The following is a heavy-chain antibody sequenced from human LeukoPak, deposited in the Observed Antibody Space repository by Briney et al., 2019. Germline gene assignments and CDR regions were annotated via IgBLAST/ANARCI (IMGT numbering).Heavy chain of an antibody. CDR1: GITLNNYG. CDR3: AKRGVVIRVILVGFHKEAYYFDS. Sequence: GGSLRLSCAVSGITLNNYGMSWVRQAPGKGLEWVAGISDSGGRTKYADSVKGRFTISRDNPKNTLYLQMNSLRAEDTAVYFCAKRGVVIRVILVGFHKEAYYFDSWGQGALVTVSS. CDR2: ISDSGGRT. J-gene: IGHJ4*02. D-gene: IGHD3-22*01. V-gene: IGHV3-23*01.